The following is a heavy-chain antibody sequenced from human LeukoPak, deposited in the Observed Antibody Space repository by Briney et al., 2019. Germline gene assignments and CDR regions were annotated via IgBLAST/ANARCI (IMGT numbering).Heavy chain of an antibody. CDR2: ISGSGGST. Sequence: GRSLRLSCAASGFTFSSYAMHWVRQAPGKGLEWVSAISGSGGSTYYADSVKGRFTISRDNSKNTLYLQMNSLGAEDTAVYYCAKEGSYYSYYFDYWGQGTLVTVSS. D-gene: IGHD3-10*01. J-gene: IGHJ4*02. CDR1: GFTFSSYA. CDR3: AKEGSYYSYYFDY. V-gene: IGHV3-23*01.